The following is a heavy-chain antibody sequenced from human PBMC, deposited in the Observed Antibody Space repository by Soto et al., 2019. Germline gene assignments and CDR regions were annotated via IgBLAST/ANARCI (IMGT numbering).Heavy chain of an antibody. D-gene: IGHD2-15*01. CDR3: ARGPTYQTYKDNRSAHQFDY. CDR1: GGSISSGDYF. Sequence: SSETLSLTCTVSGGSISSGDYFWSWIRQPPGKGLEWIGYIYYSGSTYYDPSLKSRVTISVDTSKNQFSLKLSSVTAADTAVYYCARGPTYQTYKDNRSAHQFDYWGQGTLVTVSS. J-gene: IGHJ4*02. V-gene: IGHV4-30-4*01. CDR2: IYYSGST.